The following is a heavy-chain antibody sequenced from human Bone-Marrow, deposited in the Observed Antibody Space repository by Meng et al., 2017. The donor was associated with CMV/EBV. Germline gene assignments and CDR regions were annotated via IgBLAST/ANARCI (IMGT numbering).Heavy chain of an antibody. CDR2: ISSSSSYI. D-gene: IGHD3/OR15-3a*01. Sequence: GGSLRLSCAASGFTFSSYSMNWVRQAPGKGLEWVSSISSSSSYIYYADSVKGRFTISRDNAKNSLYLQMNSLRAEDTAVYYCARGLRTGLNWFEPWGHGTLVTVSS. CDR3: ARGLRTGLNWFEP. CDR1: GFTFSSYS. J-gene: IGHJ5*02. V-gene: IGHV3-21*01.